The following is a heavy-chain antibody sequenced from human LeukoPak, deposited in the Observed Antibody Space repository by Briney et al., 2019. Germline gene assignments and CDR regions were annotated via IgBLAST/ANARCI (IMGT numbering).Heavy chain of an antibody. CDR3: AKHYGSGTYYNYLDY. D-gene: IGHD3-10*01. J-gene: IGHJ4*02. Sequence: GGSLRLSCAASGFTFSSYAMSWVRRAPGKGLEWVSAISSNGGGTFYADSVKGQFTISRGNSQNTLYLQMNSLRAEDTAIYYCAKHYGSGTYYNYLDYWGQGTLVTVSS. V-gene: IGHV3-23*01. CDR2: ISSNGGGT. CDR1: GFTFSSYA.